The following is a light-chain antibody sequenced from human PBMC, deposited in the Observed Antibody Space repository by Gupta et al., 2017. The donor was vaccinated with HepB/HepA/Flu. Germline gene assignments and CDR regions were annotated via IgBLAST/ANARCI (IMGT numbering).Light chain of an antibody. Sequence: QAVVTQEPSLTVSPGGTVTPTCGSSTGPVTSGHYPYWFQQKPGQAPRTLIYDTSNKPSWTPARFSGSLLGGKAALTLSGAQPEDEAEYYCLLSYIGSRAFGGGTKLTVL. CDR1: TGPVTSGHY. CDR2: DTS. J-gene: IGLJ3*02. CDR3: LLSYIGSRA. V-gene: IGLV7-46*01.